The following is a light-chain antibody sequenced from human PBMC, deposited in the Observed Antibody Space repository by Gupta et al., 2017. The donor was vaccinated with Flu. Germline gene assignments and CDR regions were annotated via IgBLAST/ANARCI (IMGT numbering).Light chain of an antibody. CDR2: RNN. CDR1: SSNIGTYY. Sequence: QSVLLQPPSQSGTPGPQVPLTCSGSSSNIGTYYVYWYQHIPGTAPKVHIYRNNQRPSGVPDRFSGSKSGTSASLAISGLRSEDEGDYYCKSWDDNLRGQVFGGGTKLTVL. CDR3: KSWDDNLRGQV. J-gene: IGLJ3*02. V-gene: IGLV1-47*01.